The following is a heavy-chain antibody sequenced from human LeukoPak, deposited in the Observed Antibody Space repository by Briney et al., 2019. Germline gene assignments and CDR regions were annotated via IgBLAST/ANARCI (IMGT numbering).Heavy chain of an antibody. D-gene: IGHD3-22*01. CDR2: INSDGSST. V-gene: IGHV3-74*01. CDR1: GFTFSSYW. J-gene: IGHJ4*02. CDR3: ATSYDSSGNN. Sequence: GGSLRLSCAASGFTFSSYWMHWVRQAPGKGLVWVSRINSDGSSTSYADSVKGRFTISRDNARNSLYLEMNNLRAEDTAIYYCATSYDSSGNNWGQGTLVTVSS.